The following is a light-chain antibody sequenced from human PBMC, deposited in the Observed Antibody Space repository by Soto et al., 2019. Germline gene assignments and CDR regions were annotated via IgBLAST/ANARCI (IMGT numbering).Light chain of an antibody. CDR1: QSINIY. Sequence: DIQMTQSPPSLSASVGDRVTITCRASQSINIYVNWFQQKPGKAPNLLIYAASSLRSGVPSRFSGSGSGTEFTFTISSLQLEDFATYFCQKSYNAPYTFGPGTKVDIK. J-gene: IGKJ3*01. CDR2: AAS. CDR3: QKSYNAPYT. V-gene: IGKV1-39*01.